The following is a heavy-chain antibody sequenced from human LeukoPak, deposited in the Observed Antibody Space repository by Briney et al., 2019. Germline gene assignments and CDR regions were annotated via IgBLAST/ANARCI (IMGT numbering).Heavy chain of an antibody. CDR1: GHTFTGYY. J-gene: IGHJ3*02. Sequence: ASVKVSCKASGHTFTGYYMHWVRQAPGQGLEWMGWINPNSGGTNYAQKFQGWVTMTRDTSISTAYMELSRLRSDDTAVYYCARGSAEDGSGSYGAFDIWGQGTMVTVSS. CDR2: INPNSGGT. V-gene: IGHV1-2*04. D-gene: IGHD3-10*01. CDR3: ARGSAEDGSGSYGAFDI.